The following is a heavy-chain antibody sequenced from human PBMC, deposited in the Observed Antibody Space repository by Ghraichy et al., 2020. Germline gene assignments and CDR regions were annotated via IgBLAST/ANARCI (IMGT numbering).Heavy chain of an antibody. V-gene: IGHV1-46*01. CDR1: EIGLAHFC. Sequence: ASVKVSCKAAEIGLAHFCIPVTHPSPVHGLEGMEIINPSVGSTSYAQKFQGRVTMTRDKSTSTAYMELSSLRSEDTAVYYCARDLVAVKAFDIWGQGTMVT. CDR2: INPSVGST. D-gene: IGHD4-11*01. J-gene: IGHJ3*02. CDR3: ARDLVAVKAFDI.